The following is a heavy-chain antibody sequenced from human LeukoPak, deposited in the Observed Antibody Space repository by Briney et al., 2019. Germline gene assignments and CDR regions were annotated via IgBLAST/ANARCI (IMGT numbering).Heavy chain of an antibody. CDR2: INSDGSST. CDR3: ARDDGWELRYYGMDV. CDR1: GFTFSSYW. Sequence: GGSLRLSRAASGFTFSSYWMHWVRQAPGKGLVWVSRINSDGSSTSYADSVKGRFTISRDNAKNTLYLQMNSLRAEDTAVYYCARDDGWELRYYGMDVWGQGTTVTVSS. V-gene: IGHV3-74*01. D-gene: IGHD1-26*01. J-gene: IGHJ6*02.